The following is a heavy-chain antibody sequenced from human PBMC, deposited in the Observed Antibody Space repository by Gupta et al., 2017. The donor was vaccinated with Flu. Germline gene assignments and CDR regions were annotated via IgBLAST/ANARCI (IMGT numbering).Heavy chain of an antibody. V-gene: IGHV3-21*01. CDR1: DFTFTGYN. D-gene: IGHD5-18*01. CDR2: ISNSGTYI. J-gene: IGHJ4*02. Sequence: EVQLVESGGGLVKPGGSLRLSCAASDFTFTGYNMNWVRQAPGKGLEWVSSISNSGTYIYYADSVKGRFTISRDNAKNSLYLQMNSLRAEDTAVYYCAGRGYTYGLDYWGQGTLVTVSS. CDR3: AGRGYTYGLDY.